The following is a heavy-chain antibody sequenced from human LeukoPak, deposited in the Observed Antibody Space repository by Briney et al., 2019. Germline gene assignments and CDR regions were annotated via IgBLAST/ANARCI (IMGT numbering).Heavy chain of an antibody. J-gene: IGHJ4*02. V-gene: IGHV1-18*01. D-gene: IGHD3-22*01. CDR3: ARVRDSSGYYSPGTWFDY. CDR2: ISAYNGNT. Sequence: GASVKVSCKASGYTFTTYIISWVRQAPGQGLEWMGWISAYNGNTNYAQKLQGRVTITRDTSASTAYMELSSLRSEDTAVYYCARVRDSSGYYSPGTWFDYWGQGTLVAVSS. CDR1: GYTFTTYI.